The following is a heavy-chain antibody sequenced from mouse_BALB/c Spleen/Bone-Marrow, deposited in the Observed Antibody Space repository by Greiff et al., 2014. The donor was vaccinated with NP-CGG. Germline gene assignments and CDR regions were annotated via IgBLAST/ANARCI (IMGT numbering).Heavy chain of an antibody. V-gene: IGHV1-9*01. CDR3: ARRGYDGAY. D-gene: IGHD2-14*01. J-gene: IGHJ3*01. CDR2: ILPGSGST. CDR1: GYTFSSYW. Sequence: VQRVESGAELMKPGASVKISCKATGYTFSSYWIEWVKQRPGHGLEWIGEILPGSGSTNYNEKFKGKATFTADTSSNTAYMQLSSLTAEDSAVYYCARRGYDGAYWGQVTLVTVSA.